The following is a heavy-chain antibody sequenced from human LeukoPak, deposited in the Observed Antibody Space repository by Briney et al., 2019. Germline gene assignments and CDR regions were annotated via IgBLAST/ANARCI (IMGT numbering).Heavy chain of an antibody. CDR1: GFTFSSYG. J-gene: IGHJ3*02. Sequence: PGGSLRLSCAASGFTFSSYGMSWVRQAPGKGLEWVSAISGSGGSTYYADSVKGRFTISRDNSKNTLYLQMNSLRAEDTAVYYCAKAHYYDSSGYYPRYAFDIWGQGTMVTVSS. CDR3: AKAHYYDSSGYYPRYAFDI. CDR2: ISGSGGST. V-gene: IGHV3-23*01. D-gene: IGHD3-22*01.